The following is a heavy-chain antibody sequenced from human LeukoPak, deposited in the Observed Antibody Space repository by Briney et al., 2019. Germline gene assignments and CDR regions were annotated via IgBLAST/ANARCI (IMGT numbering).Heavy chain of an antibody. CDR3: AKDPQQYGSGSYYFDY. V-gene: IGHV3-30*02. Sequence: GGSLRLSCTASGFTFSSYGMHWVRQAPGKGLEWVAFIRYDGSNKYYADSVKGRFTISRDNSKNTLYLQMNGLRPQDTAVYYCAKDPQQYGSGSYYFDYWGQGTLVTVSS. CDR1: GFTFSSYG. J-gene: IGHJ4*02. D-gene: IGHD3-10*01. CDR2: IRYDGSNK.